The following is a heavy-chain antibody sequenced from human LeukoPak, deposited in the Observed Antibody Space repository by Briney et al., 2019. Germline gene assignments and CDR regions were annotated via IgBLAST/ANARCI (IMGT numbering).Heavy chain of an antibody. CDR3: ARDTVAAAGSYYYYYYMDV. CDR1: GGSISSSSYY. CDR2: IKQDGSEK. D-gene: IGHD6-13*01. V-gene: IGHV3-7*01. J-gene: IGHJ6*03. Sequence: SSETLSLTCTVSGGSISSSSYYWGWIRQPPGKGLEWVANIKQDGSEKYCVDSVKGRFTISRDNAKNSLYLQMNSLRAEDTAVYYCARDTVAAAGSYYYYYYMDVWGKGTTVTVSS.